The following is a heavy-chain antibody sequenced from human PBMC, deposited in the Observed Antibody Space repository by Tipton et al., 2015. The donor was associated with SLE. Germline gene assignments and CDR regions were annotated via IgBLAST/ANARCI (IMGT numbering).Heavy chain of an antibody. J-gene: IGHJ3*02. Sequence: TLSLTCIVSGGSISSNSYYWGWIRQPPGKGLEWIGSIYYSGSTNFNPSLKSRVTISVDTSKNQFSLKLNSVTAADTAVYYCAGWTLFGADAFDIWGQGTMVTVSS. CDR3: AGWTLFGADAFDI. V-gene: IGHV4-39*07. CDR1: GGSISSNSYY. CDR2: IYYSGST. D-gene: IGHD3-3*01.